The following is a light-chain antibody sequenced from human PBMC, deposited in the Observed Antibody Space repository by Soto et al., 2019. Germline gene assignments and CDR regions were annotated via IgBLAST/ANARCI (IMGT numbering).Light chain of an antibody. Sequence: EIVLTQSPGTLSLSPGERATLSCRASQSVSSSYLAWYQQKPGQAPRLLIYGASSRATGNPDRFSGSGSETDITLTINRLEPEDFAVYYCQQYGSSSWTFGQGTKVEIK. CDR3: QQYGSSSWT. J-gene: IGKJ1*01. CDR1: QSVSSSY. V-gene: IGKV3-20*01. CDR2: GAS.